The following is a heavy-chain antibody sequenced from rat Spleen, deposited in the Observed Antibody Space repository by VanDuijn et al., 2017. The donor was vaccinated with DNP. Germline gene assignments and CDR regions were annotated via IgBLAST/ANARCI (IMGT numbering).Heavy chain of an antibody. CDR3: TTGSLTYGGFY. CDR2: INYDGSST. J-gene: IGHJ2*01. CDR1: GFTFSNYD. Sequence: EVQLVESGGDLVQPGRSMTLSCAASGFTFSNYDMAWVRQAPKKGLEWVATINYDGSSTYYRDSVKGRFTISRNNAESTLYLQMDSLRSEDTATYYCTTGSLTYGGFYWDQGVMVTVSS. V-gene: IGHV5-7*01. D-gene: IGHD1-11*01.